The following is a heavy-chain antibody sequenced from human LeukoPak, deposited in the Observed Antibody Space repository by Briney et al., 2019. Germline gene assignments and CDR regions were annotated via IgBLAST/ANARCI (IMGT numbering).Heavy chain of an antibody. V-gene: IGHV3-21*04. Sequence: GGSLRLSCAAPGFTFSSYSMNWVRQAPGKGLEWVSSISSSSSYIYYADSVKGRFTISRDNAKNSLYLQMNSLRAEDTAVYYCAKQVGDHGSTDYWGQGTLVTVSS. J-gene: IGHJ4*02. D-gene: IGHD1-26*01. CDR1: GFTFSSYS. CDR2: ISSSSSYI. CDR3: AKQVGDHGSTDY.